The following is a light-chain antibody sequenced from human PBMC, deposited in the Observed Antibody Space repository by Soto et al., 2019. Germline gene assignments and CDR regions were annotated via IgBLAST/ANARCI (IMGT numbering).Light chain of an antibody. CDR3: QQYGSSPPWT. Sequence: EIVLAQSPGTLSLSPGARATLSCRASQSVSSSYFAWYQQRPGQAPRLLIYGASSRATGIPDRFSGSGSGTDFTLTISRLEPEDFAVYYCQQYGSSPPWTFGQGTKVEIK. V-gene: IGKV3-20*01. J-gene: IGKJ1*01. CDR1: QSVSSSY. CDR2: GAS.